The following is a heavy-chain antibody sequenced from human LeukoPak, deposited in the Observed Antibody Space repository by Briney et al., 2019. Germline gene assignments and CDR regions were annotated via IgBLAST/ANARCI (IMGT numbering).Heavy chain of an antibody. CDR2: ITGGAENT. Sequence: PGGSLRLSCAASGFTFSGHAMSWVRQAPGKGLNWLSTITGGAENTYYAGSVKGRFTISGDNSKNTVYLQMDSLRVEDTAVYYCAKVLSGSQDYWGQGTLVTVFS. J-gene: IGHJ4*02. CDR1: GFTFSGHA. V-gene: IGHV3-23*01. CDR3: AKVLSGSQDY. D-gene: IGHD1-26*01.